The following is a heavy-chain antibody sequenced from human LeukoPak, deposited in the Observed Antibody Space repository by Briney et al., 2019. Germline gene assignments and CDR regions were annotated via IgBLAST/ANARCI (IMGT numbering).Heavy chain of an antibody. CDR1: GYSISSGYY. J-gene: IGHJ4*02. CDR3: ARIYDFWSGYPGASGFDY. D-gene: IGHD3-3*01. Sequence: SETLPLTCTVSGYSISSGYYWGWIRQPPGKGLEWIGSIYHSGSTYYNPSLKSRVTISVDTSKNQFSLKLSSVTAADTAVYYCARIYDFWSGYPGASGFDYWGQGTLVTVSS. V-gene: IGHV4-38-2*02. CDR2: IYHSGST.